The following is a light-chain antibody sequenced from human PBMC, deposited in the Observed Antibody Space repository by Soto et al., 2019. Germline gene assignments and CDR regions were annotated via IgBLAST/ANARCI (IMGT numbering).Light chain of an antibody. J-gene: IGKJ1*01. V-gene: IGKV1-16*01. Sequence: DIQMTQSPSSLSASVGDRVTITCRASQGISNYLAWFQQKPGKAPKLLMYDVSSLESGVPSRFSGSGSGTEFTLTISSLQSDDFATYYCQQYHSYRTFGQGTKVDIK. CDR2: DVS. CDR1: QGISNY. CDR3: QQYHSYRT.